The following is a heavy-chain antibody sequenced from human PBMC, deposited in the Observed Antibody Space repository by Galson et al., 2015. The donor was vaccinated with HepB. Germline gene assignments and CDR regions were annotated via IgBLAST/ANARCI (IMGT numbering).Heavy chain of an antibody. D-gene: IGHD3-22*01. CDR2: FDPEDGET. J-gene: IGHJ1*01. CDR1: GYTLTELS. CDR3: ALPHYDSSGYMYFQH. V-gene: IGHV1-24*01. Sequence: SVKVSCKVSGYTLTELSMHWVRQAPGKGLEWMGGFDPEDGETIYAQKFQGRVTMTEDTSTDTAYMELSSLRSEDTAVYYCALPHYDSSGYMYFQHWGQGTLVTVSS.